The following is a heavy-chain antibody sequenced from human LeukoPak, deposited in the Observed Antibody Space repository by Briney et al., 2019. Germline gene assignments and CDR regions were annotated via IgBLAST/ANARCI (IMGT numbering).Heavy chain of an antibody. CDR1: GSSISSSSYY. CDR2: IYYSGST. CDR3: AREYSSSSDY. V-gene: IGHV4-39*02. J-gene: IGHJ4*02. Sequence: PSESLSLTWTVAGSSISSSSYYWGWIRQPPGRGLEWIGSIYYSGSTYYNPSLKSRVTISVDTSKNQFSLKLSSVTAADTAVYYCAREYSSSSDYWGQGTLVTVSS. D-gene: IGHD6-6*01.